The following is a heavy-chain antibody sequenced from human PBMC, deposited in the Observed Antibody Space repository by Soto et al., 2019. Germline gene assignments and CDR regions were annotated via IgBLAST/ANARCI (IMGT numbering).Heavy chain of an antibody. CDR1: GDSINNRSYY. J-gene: IGHJ4*02. Sequence: SETLSLTCTVTGDSINNRSYYWGWIRQPPGKGLEWIGSIYYSGSTYNNPSLKSRVSMSVDTSKNQFSLKLRSVTAADTALYYCARQRTSVVTQAYFDSWGQGSRVTSPQ. V-gene: IGHV4-39*01. CDR3: ARQRTSVVTQAYFDS. CDR2: IYYSGST. D-gene: IGHD2-21*02.